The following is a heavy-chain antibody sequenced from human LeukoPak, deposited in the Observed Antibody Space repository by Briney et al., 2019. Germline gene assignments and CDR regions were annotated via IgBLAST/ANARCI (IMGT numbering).Heavy chain of an antibody. Sequence: NPSETLSLTCTVSGGSISSYYWSWIRQPPGKGLEWIGYIYYSGSTNYNPSLKSRVTISVDTSKNQFSLKLSSVTAADTAVYYCARTRQVAAGDGWFDPWGQGTLVTVSS. CDR1: GGSISSYY. V-gene: IGHV4-59*01. J-gene: IGHJ5*02. D-gene: IGHD3-16*01. CDR2: IYYSGST. CDR3: ARTRQVAAGDGWFDP.